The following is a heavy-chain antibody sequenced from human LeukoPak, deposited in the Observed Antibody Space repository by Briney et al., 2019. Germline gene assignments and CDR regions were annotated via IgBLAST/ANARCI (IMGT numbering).Heavy chain of an antibody. Sequence: SETLSLTCTVSGGSISGYYWSWIRQPPGKGLEWIGEINHSGSTNYNPSLKSRVTISVDTSKNQFSLKLSSVTAADTAVYYCARGGTMVRGVRTTRAFDIWGQGTMITVSS. V-gene: IGHV4-34*01. CDR2: INHSGST. D-gene: IGHD3-10*01. CDR1: GGSISGYY. J-gene: IGHJ3*02. CDR3: ARGGTMVRGVRTTRAFDI.